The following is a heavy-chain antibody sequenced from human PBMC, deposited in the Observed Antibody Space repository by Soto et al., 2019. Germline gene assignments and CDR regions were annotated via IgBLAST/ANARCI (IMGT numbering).Heavy chain of an antibody. J-gene: IGHJ3*02. D-gene: IGHD2-2*01. CDR1: GFTFSSYG. V-gene: IGHV3-33*01. CDR3: ARGPYCSSTSCHQYAFDI. Sequence: GGALRLSCAASGFTFSSYGMHWVRQAPGKGLEWVAVIWYDGSNKYYADSVKGRFTISRDNSKNTLYLQMNSLRAEDTAVYYCARGPYCSSTSCHQYAFDIWGQGTMVTVSS. CDR2: IWYDGSNK.